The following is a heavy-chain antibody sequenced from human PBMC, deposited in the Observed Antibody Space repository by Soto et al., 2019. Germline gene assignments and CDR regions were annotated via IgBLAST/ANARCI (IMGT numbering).Heavy chain of an antibody. D-gene: IGHD3-3*01. CDR3: AKDISPDDDCWSGYDTNTGYYGMDG. CDR1: GFTFSSYA. V-gene: IGHV3-23*01. CDR2: ISGSGGST. Sequence: GGSLRLSCAASGFTFSSYAMSWVRQAPGKGLEWVSAISGSGGSTYYADSVKGRFTIDRDNSKNPLYLQMNSLRAEDTAVYYCAKDISPDDDCWSGYDTNTGYYGMDGWGQGTTVTVSS. J-gene: IGHJ6*02.